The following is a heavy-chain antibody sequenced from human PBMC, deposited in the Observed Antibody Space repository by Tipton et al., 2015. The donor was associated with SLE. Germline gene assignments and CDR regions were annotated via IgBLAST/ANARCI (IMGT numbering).Heavy chain of an antibody. CDR3: AREGNHILTGFALGMDV. V-gene: IGHV4-59*01. D-gene: IGHD3-9*01. Sequence: TLSLTCTVSGGSIRSYYWSWIRQPPGKGLEWIGYISSSGSTNYNPSLRSRLSISVDTLQNQFSLRLSSVTAADTAVYYCAREGNHILTGFALGMDVWGQGTTVTVSS. CDR1: GGSIRSYY. CDR2: ISSSGST. J-gene: IGHJ6*02.